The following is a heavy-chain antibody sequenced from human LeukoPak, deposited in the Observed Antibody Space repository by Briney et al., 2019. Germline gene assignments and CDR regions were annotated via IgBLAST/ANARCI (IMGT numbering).Heavy chain of an antibody. CDR2: IYYSGST. D-gene: IGHD2-15*01. J-gene: IGHJ5*02. CDR3: ARWINCSGGSCYGWFDP. V-gene: IGHV4-59*08. CDR1: GGSINSYY. Sequence: PSETLSLTCTVSGGSINSYYWSWIRQPPGKGLEWIGYIYYSGSTNYNPSLKSRVTISVDTSKNQFSLKLSSVTAADTAVYYCARWINCSGGSCYGWFDPWGQGTLVTVSS.